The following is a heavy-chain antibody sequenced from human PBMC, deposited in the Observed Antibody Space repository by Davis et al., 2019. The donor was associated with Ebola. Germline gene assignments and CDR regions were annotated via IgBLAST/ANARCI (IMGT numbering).Heavy chain of an antibody. CDR2: IYHSGST. CDR1: GYSISSGYY. J-gene: IGHJ2*01. D-gene: IGHD3-10*01. Sequence: PGGSLRLSCTVSGYSISSGYYWGWIRQPPGKGLEWIGSIYHSGSTYYNPSLKSRVTISVDTSKNQFSLKLSSVTAADTAVYYCARGLRSWYFDLWGRGTLVTVSS. V-gene: IGHV4-38-2*02. CDR3: ARGLRSWYFDL.